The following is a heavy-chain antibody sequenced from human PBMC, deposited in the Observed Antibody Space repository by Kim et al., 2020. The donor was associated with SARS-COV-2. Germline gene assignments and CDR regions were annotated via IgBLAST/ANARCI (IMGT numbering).Heavy chain of an antibody. J-gene: IGHJ6*02. CDR1: GGTFSSYA. CDR2: IIPIFGTA. CDR3: AREFGYYGSGSYGQGDYGMDV. V-gene: IGHV1-69*13. D-gene: IGHD3-10*01. Sequence: SVKVSCKASGGTFSSYAISWVRQAPGQGLEWMGGIIPIFGTANYAQKFQGRVTITADESTSTAYMELSSLRSEDTAVYYCAREFGYYGSGSYGQGDYGMDVWGQGTTVTVSS.